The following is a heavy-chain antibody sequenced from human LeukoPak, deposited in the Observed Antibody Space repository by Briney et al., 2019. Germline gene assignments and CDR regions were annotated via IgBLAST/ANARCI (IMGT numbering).Heavy chain of an antibody. Sequence: PSETLSLTCAVYGGSFSGYYWSWIRQPPGKGLEWIGEINHSGSTNYNPSLKSRVTISVDTSKNQFSLKLGSVTAADTAVYYCARGRAAVAGLYWGQGTLVTVSS. CDR3: ARGRAAVAGLY. D-gene: IGHD6-19*01. V-gene: IGHV4-34*01. J-gene: IGHJ4*02. CDR1: GGSFSGYY. CDR2: INHSGST.